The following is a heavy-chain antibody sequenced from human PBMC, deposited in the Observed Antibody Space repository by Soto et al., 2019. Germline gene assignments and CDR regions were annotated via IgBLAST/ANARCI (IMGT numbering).Heavy chain of an antibody. CDR3: ARHVYYDVLKKNY. CDR1: GGSITLYY. V-gene: IGHV4-59*01. D-gene: IGHD3-9*01. Sequence: PSETLSLTCTVSGGSITLYYWNWIRRSPGKGLEWIGYMYSSGSTNYRSSLKSRVTISGDTSKNQFSLRLRSVTAADTAVYFCARHVYYDVLKKNYWGQGTLVTVSS. CDR2: MYSSGST. J-gene: IGHJ4*02.